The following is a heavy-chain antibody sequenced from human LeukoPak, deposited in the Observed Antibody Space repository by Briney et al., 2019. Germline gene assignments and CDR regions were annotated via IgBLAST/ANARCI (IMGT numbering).Heavy chain of an antibody. J-gene: IGHJ4*02. CDR2: VSTTGGST. CDR1: SFTFSSYV. V-gene: IGHV3-23*01. Sequence: GGSLRLSCGASSFTFSSYVMSWVRQAPGKGLEWVSTVSTTGGSTYYADSVKGRFTISRDNSKDTLYLQMNSLRAEDTAVYYCAKDDRWLQFCCWGQGTLVTVSA. CDR3: AKDDRWLQFCC. D-gene: IGHD5-24*01.